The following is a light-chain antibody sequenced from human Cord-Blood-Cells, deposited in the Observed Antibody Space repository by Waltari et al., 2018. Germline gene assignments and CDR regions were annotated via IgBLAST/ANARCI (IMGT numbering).Light chain of an antibody. CDR3: SSYAGSNNLV. Sequence: QSALTQPPSASGSPGQPVPISCTGTSSDVGGYNYVSWYQQHLGKPPTLIVYKVSKRPSGVPDRFSGSKSGNTASLTVSGLQAEDEADYYCSSYAGSNNLVFGGGTKLTVL. J-gene: IGLJ3*02. CDR2: KVS. CDR1: SSDVGGYNY. V-gene: IGLV2-8*01.